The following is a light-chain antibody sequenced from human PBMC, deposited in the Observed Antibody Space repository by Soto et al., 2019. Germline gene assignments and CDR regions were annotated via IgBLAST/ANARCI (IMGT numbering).Light chain of an antibody. Sequence: QSALTQPPSVSGSPGQSVTISCTGTSSDVGSYNRVSWYQQPPGTAPKLIIYEVSNRPSGVPDRFSGSKSGNTASLTISGLQAEDEADYYCSSYTDSSILVFGGGTKLTVL. J-gene: IGLJ2*01. CDR2: EVS. CDR3: SSYTDSSILV. CDR1: SSDVGSYNR. V-gene: IGLV2-18*02.